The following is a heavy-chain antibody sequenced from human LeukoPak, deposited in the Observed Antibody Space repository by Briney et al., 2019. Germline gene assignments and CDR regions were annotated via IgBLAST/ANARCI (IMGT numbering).Heavy chain of an antibody. CDR2: ISWNSGSI. D-gene: IGHD6-19*01. CDR1: GFTFDDYA. Sequence: PGRSLRLSCAAPGFTFDDYAMHWGRQAPGKGLEWVSGISWNSGSIGYADSVKGRFTISRDNAKNSLYLQMNSLRAEDTALYYCAKDMRGGWYGFSWFDPWGQGTLVTVSS. CDR3: AKDMRGGWYGFSWFDP. V-gene: IGHV3-9*01. J-gene: IGHJ5*02.